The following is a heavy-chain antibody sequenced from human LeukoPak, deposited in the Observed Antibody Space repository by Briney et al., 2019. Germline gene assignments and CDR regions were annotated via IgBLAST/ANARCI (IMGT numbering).Heavy chain of an antibody. D-gene: IGHD2-15*01. V-gene: IGHV4-59*08. CDR1: GGSISSYY. CDR2: IYYSGST. J-gene: IGHJ4*02. Sequence: SETLSLTCTVSGGSISSYYWSWIRQPPGKGLEWIGYIYYSGSTNYNPSLKSRVTISVDTSKSQFSLKLSSVTAADTAVYYCASQYCSGGSCYFNWGQGTLVTVSS. CDR3: ASQYCSGGSCYFN.